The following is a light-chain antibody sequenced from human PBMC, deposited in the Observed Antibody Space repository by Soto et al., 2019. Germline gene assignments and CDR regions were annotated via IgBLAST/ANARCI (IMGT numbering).Light chain of an antibody. Sequence: QSALTQPASVSGSPGQSITISCTGTNNDVGAYNYVSWYQQHPGKAPKLMIYGVSNRPSGVSNRFSGSKSDNTASLTISGLQAEDEADYYCSSNTSSTTLVFGGGTKLTVL. J-gene: IGLJ2*01. V-gene: IGLV2-14*01. CDR1: NNDVGAYNY. CDR2: GVS. CDR3: SSNTSSTTLV.